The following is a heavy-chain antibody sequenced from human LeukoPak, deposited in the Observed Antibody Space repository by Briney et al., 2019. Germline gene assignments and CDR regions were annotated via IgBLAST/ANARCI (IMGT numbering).Heavy chain of an antibody. V-gene: IGHV3-23*01. Sequence: PGGSLRLSCAASGFTFSSFAMSWVRQAPGKGLEWVSVSVISGSGGDGGGSTYYADSVKGRFTISRDDSNNTLYLQMNNLKVEDTAVYYCAKHRSGIAASGSNHWGQGTLVSVSS. CDR3: AKHRSGIAASGSNH. CDR1: GFTFSSFA. CDR2: ISGSGGDGGGST. J-gene: IGHJ5*02. D-gene: IGHD6-13*01.